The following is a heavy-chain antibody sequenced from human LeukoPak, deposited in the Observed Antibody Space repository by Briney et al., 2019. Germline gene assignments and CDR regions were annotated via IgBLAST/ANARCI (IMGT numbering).Heavy chain of an antibody. J-gene: IGHJ4*02. CDR1: GFTFSSYA. D-gene: IGHD1-26*01. V-gene: IGHV3-23*01. Sequence: GGSLRLSCAASGFTFSSYAMSWVRQAPGKGLEWVSTITGSDDNTYYTDSVKGRFTFSRDNSKSTLYLQMNSLRAEDTAVYYCAKDPTPYVGASADWGQGTLVTVSS. CDR3: AKDPTPYVGASAD. CDR2: ITGSDDNT.